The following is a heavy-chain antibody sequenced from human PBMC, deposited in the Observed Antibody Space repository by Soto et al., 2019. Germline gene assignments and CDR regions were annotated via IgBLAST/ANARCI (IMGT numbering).Heavy chain of an antibody. J-gene: IGHJ4*02. D-gene: IGHD6-6*01. Sequence: SETLSLTCTVSGGSISGGVYYWSWIRQHPGKGLEWIGYIYYSGSTYYNPSLKSRVTISVDTSKNQFSLKLSSVTAADTAVYYCARGLAARPLDYWGQGTLVTVSS. CDR3: ARGLAARPLDY. V-gene: IGHV4-31*03. CDR1: GGSISGGVYY. CDR2: IYYSGST.